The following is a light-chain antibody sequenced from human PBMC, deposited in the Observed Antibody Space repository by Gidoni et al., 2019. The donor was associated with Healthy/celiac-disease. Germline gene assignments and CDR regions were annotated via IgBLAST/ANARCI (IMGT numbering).Light chain of an antibody. J-gene: IGKJ5*01. CDR2: WAS. Sequence: DILMTHSPDSLAVSLGERATINCKSSQSVLYSSNNKNYLAWYQQKPGQPPKLLIYWASTRESGVPDRFSGSGSGTDFTLTISSLQAEDVAVYYCQQYYSTLPITFGQGTRLEIK. CDR1: QSVLYSSNNKNY. CDR3: QQYYSTLPIT. V-gene: IGKV4-1*01.